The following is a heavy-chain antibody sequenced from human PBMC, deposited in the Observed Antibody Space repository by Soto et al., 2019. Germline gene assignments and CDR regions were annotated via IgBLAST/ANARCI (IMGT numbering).Heavy chain of an antibody. D-gene: IGHD5-12*01. V-gene: IGHV1-2*02. CDR3: GRGRSGQIVVFY. CDR1: GYTFTGHY. Sequence: ASVKVSCKASGYTFTGHYIHWVRQAPEQGPEWMGEIGPESGATRYAQKFQGRVAMTMDMSITTVYMELSNLSPDDTAVYYCGRGRSGQIVVFYWGQGTPVTVSS. CDR2: IGPESGAT. J-gene: IGHJ4*02.